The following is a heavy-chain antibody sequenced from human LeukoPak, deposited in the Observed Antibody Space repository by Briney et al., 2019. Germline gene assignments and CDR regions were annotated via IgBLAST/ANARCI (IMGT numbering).Heavy chain of an antibody. CDR2: ISYDGSNK. Sequence: GGSLRLSCAASGFTFSNYGMSWVRQAPGKGLEWVAVISYDGSNKYYADSVKGRFTISRDNSKNTLYLQMNSLRAEDTAVYYCAKDEGGEPLYYFDYWGQGTLVTVSS. CDR1: GFTFSNYG. CDR3: AKDEGGEPLYYFDY. V-gene: IGHV3-30*18. J-gene: IGHJ4*02. D-gene: IGHD3-16*01.